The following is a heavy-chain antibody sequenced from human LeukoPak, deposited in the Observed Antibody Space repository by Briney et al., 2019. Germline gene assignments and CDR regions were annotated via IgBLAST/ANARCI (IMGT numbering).Heavy chain of an antibody. CDR3: ARAGPFLEWLSWSALSYYYGMDV. Sequence: ASVKVSCKASGGTFSSYAISWVRQAPGQGLEWMGWISAYNGNTNYAQKLQGRVTMTTDTSTSTAYMELRSLRSDDTAVYYCARAGPFLEWLSWSALSYYYGMDVWGQGTTVTVSS. J-gene: IGHJ6*02. V-gene: IGHV1-18*01. CDR2: ISAYNGNT. D-gene: IGHD3-3*02. CDR1: GGTFSSYA.